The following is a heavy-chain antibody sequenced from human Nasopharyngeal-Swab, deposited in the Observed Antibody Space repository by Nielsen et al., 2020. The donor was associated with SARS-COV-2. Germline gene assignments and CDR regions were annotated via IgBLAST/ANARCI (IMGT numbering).Heavy chain of an antibody. Sequence: GESLKISCAASGFIFSASAIHWVRHASGKGLEWVGRIGDKDHNYATTYGASVQGRFTISRDDSKNTAFLQMDSLKTEDTDLYYCTTDFYFDYWGQGTLVTVSS. CDR1: GFIFSASA. CDR2: IGDKDHNYAT. J-gene: IGHJ4*02. V-gene: IGHV3-73*01. CDR3: TTDFYFDY.